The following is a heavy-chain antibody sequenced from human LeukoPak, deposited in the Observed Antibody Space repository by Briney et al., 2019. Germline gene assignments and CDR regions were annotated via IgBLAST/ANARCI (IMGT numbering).Heavy chain of an antibody. CDR1: GYSISSGYY. J-gene: IGHJ5*02. CDR2: IYYSGST. D-gene: IGHD1-26*01. Sequence: SETLSLTCAVSGYSISSGYYWGWIRQPPGKGLEWIGSIYYSGSTYYNPSLKSRVTISVDTSKNQFSLKLSSVTAADTAVYYCARGGRGGSYSSDNWFDPWGQGTLVTVSS. V-gene: IGHV4-38-2*01. CDR3: ARGGRGGSYSSDNWFDP.